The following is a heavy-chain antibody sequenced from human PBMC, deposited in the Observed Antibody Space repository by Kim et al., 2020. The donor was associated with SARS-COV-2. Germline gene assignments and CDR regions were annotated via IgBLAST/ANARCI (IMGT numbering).Heavy chain of an antibody. CDR3: ASDGLTYYYGSGSSNPLDT. V-gene: IGHV3-30*04. CDR2: ISYDGSNK. Sequence: GGSLRLSCAASGFTFSSYAMHWVRQAPGKGLEWVAVISYDGSNKYYVDSVKGRFTISRDNSKNTLYLQMNSLRAEDTAVYYFASDGLTYYYGSGSSNPLDTWGQGTLVTVSS. J-gene: IGHJ5*02. D-gene: IGHD3-10*01. CDR1: GFTFSSYA.